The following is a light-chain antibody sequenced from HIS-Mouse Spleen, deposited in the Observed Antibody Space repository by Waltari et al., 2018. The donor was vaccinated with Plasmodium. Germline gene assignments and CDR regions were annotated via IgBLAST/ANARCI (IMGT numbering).Light chain of an antibody. V-gene: IGKV2-30*02. J-gene: IGKJ4*01. CDR1: QSLVHSDGNTY. CDR2: KVS. CDR3: QQFNSYPLT. Sequence: DVVMTQSPLSLPVTLGQPASISCRSSQSLVHSDGNTYLNWFQQRPGQSPRRLIYKVSNRDSGVPDRFSGSGSGTDFTLKISRVEAEDVGVYYCQQFNSYPLTFGGGTKVEIK.